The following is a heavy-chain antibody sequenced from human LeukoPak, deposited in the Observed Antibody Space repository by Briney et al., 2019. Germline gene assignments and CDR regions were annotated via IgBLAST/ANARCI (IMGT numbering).Heavy chain of an antibody. V-gene: IGHV4-34*01. J-gene: IGHJ4*02. D-gene: IGHD6-19*01. CDR2: INHSGST. CDR1: GGSFSGYY. Sequence: SETLSLTCAVYGGSFSGYYWSWIRQPPGKGLEWIGEINHSGSTNYNPSLKSRVTISVDASKYQFSLKLSSVTAADTAVYYCARDNIAVAGTGFDYWGQGTLVTVSS. CDR3: ARDNIAVAGTGFDY.